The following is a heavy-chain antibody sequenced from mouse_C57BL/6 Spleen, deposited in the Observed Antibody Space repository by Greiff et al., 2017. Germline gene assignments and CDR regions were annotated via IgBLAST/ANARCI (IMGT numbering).Heavy chain of an antibody. V-gene: IGHV10-1*01. Sequence: EVMLVESGGGLVQPKGSLKLSCAASGFSCNTYAMNWVRQAPGKGLEWVARIRSKSNNYATYYADSVKDRFTISRDDSESMLYLQMNNLKTEDTAMYYCVRPPYYGSSLYAMDHWGQGTSVTVSS. CDR1: GFSCNTYA. CDR3: VRPPYYGSSLYAMDH. CDR2: IRSKSNNYAT. D-gene: IGHD1-1*01. J-gene: IGHJ4*01.